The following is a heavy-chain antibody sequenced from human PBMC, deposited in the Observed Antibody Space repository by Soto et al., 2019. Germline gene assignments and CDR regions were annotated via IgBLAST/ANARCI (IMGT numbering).Heavy chain of an antibody. CDR3: GRGGSDSPMAPGY. J-gene: IGHJ4*02. CDR2: INPDGSAT. Sequence: GGSLRLSCAASGFTFSSYWMHWVRRAPGKGLVWVSRINPDGSATNYADSVKGRFTISRDNAKNTLYLQMNSLRAEDTAVFYCGRGGSDSPMAPGYWGQGTLVTVSS. CDR1: GFTFSSYW. V-gene: IGHV3-74*01. D-gene: IGHD5-18*01.